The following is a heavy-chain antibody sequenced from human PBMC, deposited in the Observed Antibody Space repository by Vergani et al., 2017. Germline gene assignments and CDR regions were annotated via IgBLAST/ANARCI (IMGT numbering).Heavy chain of an antibody. Sequence: QITLKESGPTLVKPTQTLTLTCTLSGFSLSTSGVGVGWIRQPPGKALEWLALIYWNDDKRYSPSLKSRLTITKDTTKNQVILTITNMDPVDTATYYFAHKLRETVVPPSSWFDPWGQGTLVTVSS. CDR3: AHKLRETVVPPSSWFDP. D-gene: IGHD4-23*01. V-gene: IGHV2-5*01. CDR2: IYWNDDK. CDR1: GFSLSTSGVG. J-gene: IGHJ5*02.